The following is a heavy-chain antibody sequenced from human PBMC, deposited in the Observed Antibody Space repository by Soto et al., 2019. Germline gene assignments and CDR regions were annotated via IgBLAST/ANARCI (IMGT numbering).Heavy chain of an antibody. J-gene: IGHJ4*02. CDR1: GGTFSSYA. Sequence: SVKVSCKASGGTFSSYAISWVRQAPGQGLEWMGGIIPIFGTANYAQKFQGRVTITADESTSTAYMELSSLRSEDTAVYYCASGLAVAGTDYFDYWGQGTLVTVSS. CDR2: IIPIFGTA. V-gene: IGHV1-69*13. D-gene: IGHD6-19*01. CDR3: ASGLAVAGTDYFDY.